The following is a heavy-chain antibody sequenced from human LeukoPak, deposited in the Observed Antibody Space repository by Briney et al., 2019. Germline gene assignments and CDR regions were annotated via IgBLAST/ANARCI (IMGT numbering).Heavy chain of an antibody. CDR3: ARGCSGGSCYLNWFDP. J-gene: IGHJ5*02. CDR1: RFSFSTYS. Sequence: PGGSLRLSCAASRFSFSTYSMNWVRQAPGKGLEWVSSISSSSSYIYYADSVKGRFTISRDNAKNSLYLQMNSLRAEDTAVYYCARGCSGGSCYLNWFDPWGQGTLVTVSS. V-gene: IGHV3-21*01. D-gene: IGHD2-15*01. CDR2: ISSSSSYI.